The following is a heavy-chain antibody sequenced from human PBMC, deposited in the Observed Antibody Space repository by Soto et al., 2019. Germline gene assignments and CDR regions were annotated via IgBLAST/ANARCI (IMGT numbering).Heavy chain of an antibody. D-gene: IGHD6-19*01. CDR2: IYTSGST. CDR3: AREDGGWSGRDRDY. J-gene: IGHJ4*02. V-gene: IGHV4-4*07. Sequence: SETLSLTCTFSVVSISSYYWSWIRQPAGKGLEWIGRIYTSGSTNYNPSLKSRVTMSVDTSKNQLSLKLRDVTAADKAVYYCAREDGGWSGRDRDYWGQGTLVTVSS. CDR1: VVSISSYY.